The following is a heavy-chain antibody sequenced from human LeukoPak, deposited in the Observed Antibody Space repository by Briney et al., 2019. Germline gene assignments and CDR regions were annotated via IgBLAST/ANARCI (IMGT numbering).Heavy chain of an antibody. D-gene: IGHD3-22*01. CDR3: ARANYYDSSGYSRL. J-gene: IGHJ4*02. CDR2: ISAYNGNT. CDR1: GYTFTSYG. V-gene: IGHV1-18*01. Sequence: ASVKVSCKASGYTFTSYGISWVRQAPGQGLEWMGWISAYNGNTNYAQKLQGRVTMTTDTSTSTAYMELRSLRSDDTAVYYCARANYYDSSGYSRLWDQGTLVTVSS.